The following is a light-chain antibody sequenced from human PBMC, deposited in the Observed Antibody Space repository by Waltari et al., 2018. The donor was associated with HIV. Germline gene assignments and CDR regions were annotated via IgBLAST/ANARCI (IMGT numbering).Light chain of an antibody. CDR2: EVS. J-gene: IGLJ2*01. CDR1: SSDVGGSNY. Sequence: QSALTQPASVSGSPGQSITISCTGTSSDVGGSNYVSGYQQHPGKAHKPMIYEVSNRPSGVSKRFSCSKSGNTASLTSSGLQGDDEADYYCSSYTSSSTLVFGGGTKLTVL. V-gene: IGLV2-14*01. CDR3: SSYTSSSTLV.